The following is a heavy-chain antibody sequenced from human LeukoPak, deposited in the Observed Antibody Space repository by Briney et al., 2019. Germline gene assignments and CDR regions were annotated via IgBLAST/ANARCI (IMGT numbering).Heavy chain of an antibody. CDR1: GYTFTSYY. CDR2: INPSGGST. D-gene: IGHD3-22*01. Sequence: GESLKISCKGSGYTFTSYYMHWVRQAPGQGLEWMGIINPSGGSTSYAQKFQGRVTMTRDTSTSTVYMELSSLRSEDTAVYYCARDGAYDSSGIPLFDYWGQGTLVTVSS. J-gene: IGHJ4*02. CDR3: ARDGAYDSSGIPLFDY. V-gene: IGHV1-46*01.